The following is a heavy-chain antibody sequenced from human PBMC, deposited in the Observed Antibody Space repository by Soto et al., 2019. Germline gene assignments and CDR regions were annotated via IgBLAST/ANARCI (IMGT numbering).Heavy chain of an antibody. Sequence: SENLSLTCTISGGFITSGGYYWSWIRQHTGQGLEWIGYTYCSGNTYYNPSLKSRVSIAVDSPKNQCNLKLSSVTAADTAVYYCARSSRFGELLSTNYYYYYGMDVWGQGTTVTVSS. CDR3: ARSSRFGELLSTNYYYYYGMDV. CDR2: TYCSGNT. CDR1: GGFITSGGYY. D-gene: IGHD3-10*01. J-gene: IGHJ6*02. V-gene: IGHV4-31*03.